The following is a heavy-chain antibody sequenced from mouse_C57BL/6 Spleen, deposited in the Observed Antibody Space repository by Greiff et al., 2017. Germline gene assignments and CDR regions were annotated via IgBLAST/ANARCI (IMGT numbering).Heavy chain of an antibody. CDR1: GYTFTSYW. J-gene: IGHJ2*01. Sequence: QVQLQQPGAELVKPGASVKLSCKASGYTFTSYWMHWVKQRPGRGLEWIGRIDPNRGGTTYNAKFKSKATLTVDKPSSTAYMQLSSLTSEDSAVYYCARYTTVVARDYFDDWGQGTTLTVSA. V-gene: IGHV1-72*01. CDR2: IDPNRGGT. D-gene: IGHD1-1*01. CDR3: ARYTTVVARDYFDD.